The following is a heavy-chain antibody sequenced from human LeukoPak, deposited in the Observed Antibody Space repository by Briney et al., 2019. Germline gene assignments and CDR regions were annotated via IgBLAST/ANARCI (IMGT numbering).Heavy chain of an antibody. CDR2: IHRGGNT. V-gene: IGHV3-66*01. J-gene: IGHJ4*02. CDR3: VRDPGYGLGVDYGDY. Sequence: GGSLRLSCAASGFTVSGNYMSWVRQAPGKGLEWLSVIHRGGNTYYADSVKGRFTISRDSSKNTVFLQMDSLRAEDTAVYYCVRDPGYGLGVDYGDYWAQGTLVTVSS. D-gene: IGHD3-10*01. CDR1: GFTVSGNY.